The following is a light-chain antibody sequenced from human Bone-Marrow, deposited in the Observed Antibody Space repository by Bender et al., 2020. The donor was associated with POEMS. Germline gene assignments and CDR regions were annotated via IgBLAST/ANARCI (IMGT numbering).Light chain of an antibody. CDR1: SSDVGAYNY. Sequence: QSGLTQPASVSGSPGQAVTISCTGTSSDVGAYNYVSWYQQHPGKAPKLMIYEGSKRPSGVSNRFSGSKSGNTASLTISGLQAEDEADYYCSSYAGSSTVVFGGGTKVTVL. CDR2: EGS. CDR3: SSYAGSSTVV. V-gene: IGLV2-23*01. J-gene: IGLJ3*02.